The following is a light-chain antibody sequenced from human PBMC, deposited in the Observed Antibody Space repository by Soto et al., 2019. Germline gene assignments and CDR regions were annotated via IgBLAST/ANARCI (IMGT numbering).Light chain of an antibody. CDR1: QSADWN. CDR3: QHYNNWPRT. Sequence: EIVMTQSPATLSVSPGERATLSCRASQSADWNLAWYQQKPGQAPRLLIFAASTRASGIPARFSGSGSGTEFSLTISGLQSEDFAVYYCQHYNNWPRTFGQGTKVEIK. V-gene: IGKV3-15*01. CDR2: AAS. J-gene: IGKJ1*01.